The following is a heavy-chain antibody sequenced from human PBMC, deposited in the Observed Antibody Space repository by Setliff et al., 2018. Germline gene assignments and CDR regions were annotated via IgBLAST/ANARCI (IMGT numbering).Heavy chain of an antibody. CDR3: ASRNSDGGPEYFQH. CDR1: GGSINSRTNY. J-gene: IGHJ1*01. CDR2: IYASWST. V-gene: IGHV4-61*09. Sequence: PSETLSLTCTVSGGSINSRTNYWSWIRQPAGKGPEWIGHIYASWSTNYNPSLKSRVTMSVDASKNQISLKLMSVTAADTAVYYCASRNSDGGPEYFQHWGQGALVTVSS. D-gene: IGHD1-26*01.